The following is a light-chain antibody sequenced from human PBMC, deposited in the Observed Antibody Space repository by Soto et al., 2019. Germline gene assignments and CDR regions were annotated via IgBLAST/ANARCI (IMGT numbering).Light chain of an antibody. CDR1: QSISNY. CDR3: QQSYSTPRT. CDR2: AAS. J-gene: IGKJ1*01. V-gene: IGKV1-39*01. Sequence: DIQMTQSPSSLSASLGDRVTITCRASQSISNYLNWYQQKPGKAPKLLMYAASSLQSGVPSRFGGSGSGTDFTLTISSLQPEDFATYYCQQSYSTPRTFGQGTKVEIK.